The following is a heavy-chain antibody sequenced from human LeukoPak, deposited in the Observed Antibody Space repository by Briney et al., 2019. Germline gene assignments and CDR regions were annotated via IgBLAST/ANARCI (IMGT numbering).Heavy chain of an antibody. J-gene: IGHJ6*02. CDR3: ARGGDQLLGDYYYYGMDV. D-gene: IGHD2-2*01. Sequence: ASVKVSCKASGYTFTSYDINWVRQATGQGLEWMGWMNPNSGNTGYAQKFQGRVTMTRNTSISTAYMELSSLRSEDTAVYYCARGGDQLLGDYYYYGMDVWGQGTTVTVSS. V-gene: IGHV1-8*02. CDR2: MNPNSGNT. CDR1: GYTFTSYD.